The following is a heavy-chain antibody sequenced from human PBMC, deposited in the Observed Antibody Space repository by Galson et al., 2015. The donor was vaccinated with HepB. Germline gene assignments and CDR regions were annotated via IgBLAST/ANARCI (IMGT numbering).Heavy chain of an antibody. D-gene: IGHD2-21*02. V-gene: IGHV3-30*02. Sequence: SLRLSCAASGFTFSSYGMHWVRQAPGKGLEWVAFIRYDGSNKYYADSVKGRFTISRDNSKNTLYLQMNSLRAEDTAVYYCATLAGVRVVTHFDYWGQGTLVTVSS. J-gene: IGHJ4*02. CDR2: IRYDGSNK. CDR3: ATLAGVRVVTHFDY. CDR1: GFTFSSYG.